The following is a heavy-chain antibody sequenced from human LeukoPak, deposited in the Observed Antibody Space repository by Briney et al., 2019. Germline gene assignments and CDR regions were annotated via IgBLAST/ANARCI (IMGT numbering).Heavy chain of an antibody. D-gene: IGHD3-16*01. CDR2: ISSGSATI. J-gene: IGHJ4*02. V-gene: IGHV3-48*02. Sequence: PGGSLRLSCAATGFTFSSHSMNWVRQAPGMGLEWVSYISSGSATIYYADSVKGRFTISRDNAKNSLYLQMSGLRDEDTAVYYCASGSYGQFDYWGKGTLVTVSS. CDR1: GFTFSSHS. CDR3: ASGSYGQFDY.